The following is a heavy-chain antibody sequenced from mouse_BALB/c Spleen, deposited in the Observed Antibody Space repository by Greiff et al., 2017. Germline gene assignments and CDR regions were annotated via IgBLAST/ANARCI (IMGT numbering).Heavy chain of an antibody. V-gene: IGHV1-15*01. CDR3: TKPYEGYTFAY. CDR1: GYTFTDYE. J-gene: IGHJ3*01. D-gene: IGHD2-3*01. CDR2: IDPETGGT. Sequence: VQLQQSGAELVRPGASVTLSCKASGYTFTDYEMHWVKQTPVHGLEWIGAIDPETGGTAYNQKFKGKATLTADKSSSTAYMELRSLTSEDSAVYYFTKPYEGYTFAYGGQGTRVTVAA.